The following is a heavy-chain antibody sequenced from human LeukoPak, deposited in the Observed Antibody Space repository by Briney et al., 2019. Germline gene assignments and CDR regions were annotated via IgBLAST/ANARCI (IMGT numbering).Heavy chain of an antibody. CDR2: IYHSGST. D-gene: IGHD1-1*01. CDR1: GDSINSLDL. J-gene: IGHJ4*02. Sequence: KTSETLSLTCTVSGDSINSLDLWSWVRQPPGKGLEWIGEIYHSGSTNYNPSLKSRVTISVDKSKNQFSLKLSSVTAADTAVYYCASGTGTTSLFDYWGQGTLVTVSS. V-gene: IGHV4-4*02. CDR3: ASGTGTTSLFDY.